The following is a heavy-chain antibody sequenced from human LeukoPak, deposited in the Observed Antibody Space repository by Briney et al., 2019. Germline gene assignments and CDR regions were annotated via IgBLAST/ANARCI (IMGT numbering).Heavy chain of an antibody. CDR3: AELGITMIGGV. D-gene: IGHD3-10*02. CDR2: ISWSSGRI. V-gene: IGHV3-9*01. Sequence: GGSLRLSCAASGFTFDDYAMHWVRQAPGKGLEWVSGISWSSGRIGYADSVKGRFTISRDNAKNSLYLQMNSLRAEDTAVYYCAELGITMIGGVWGKGTTVTISS. CDR1: GFTFDDYA. J-gene: IGHJ6*04.